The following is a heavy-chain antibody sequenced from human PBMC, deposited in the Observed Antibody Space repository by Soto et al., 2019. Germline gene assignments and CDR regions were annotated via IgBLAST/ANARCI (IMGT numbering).Heavy chain of an antibody. Sequence: PGGSLRLSCAASGFTFSSYSMNWVRQAPGKGLEWVSSISSSSSYIYYADSVKGRFTISRDNAKNSLYLQMNSLRAEDTAVYYCASLSLLWFGELLKTPFDYWGQGTLVTVSS. CDR3: ASLSLLWFGELLKTPFDY. D-gene: IGHD3-10*01. CDR2: ISSSSSYI. V-gene: IGHV3-21*01. J-gene: IGHJ4*02. CDR1: GFTFSSYS.